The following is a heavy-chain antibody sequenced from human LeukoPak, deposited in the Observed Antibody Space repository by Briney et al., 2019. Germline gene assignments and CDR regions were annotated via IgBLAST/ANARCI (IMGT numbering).Heavy chain of an antibody. CDR1: GGSFSGYY. D-gene: IGHD6-25*01. Sequence: SETLSLTCAVYGGSFSGYYWSWIRQPPGKGVEWIGEINHSGSTNYNPSLKCRVTISVDTSKNQFSLKLSSVTAADTAVYYCASKRLGAKRDYWGQGTLVTVSS. CDR3: ASKRLGAKRDY. J-gene: IGHJ4*02. CDR2: INHSGST. V-gene: IGHV4-34*01.